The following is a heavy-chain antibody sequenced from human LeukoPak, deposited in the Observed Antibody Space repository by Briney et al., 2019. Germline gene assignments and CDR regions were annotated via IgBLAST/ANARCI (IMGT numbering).Heavy chain of an antibody. V-gene: IGHV4-39*07. Sequence: SETLSLTCTVSGGSISSYYWSWIRQPPGKGLEWIGSIYYSGSTYYNPSLKSRVTISVDTSKNQFSLKLSSVTAADTAVYYCASRTMYYYDSSGYFYWGQGTLVTVSS. J-gene: IGHJ4*02. CDR2: IYYSGST. CDR3: ASRTMYYYDSSGYFY. D-gene: IGHD3-22*01. CDR1: GGSISSYY.